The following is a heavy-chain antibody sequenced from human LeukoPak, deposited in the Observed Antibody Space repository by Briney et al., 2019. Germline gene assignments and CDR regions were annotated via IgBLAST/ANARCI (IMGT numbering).Heavy chain of an antibody. Sequence: GGSLRLSCAASGFTFSSYAMSWVRQAPGKGLEWVSTISGSGSSTYYADSVKGRFTISRDNSKNTLYLQMNSLRAEDTAVYYCARDSETSPLDYWGQGTLVTVSS. J-gene: IGHJ4*02. CDR2: ISGSGSST. CDR3: ARDSETSPLDY. D-gene: IGHD3-10*01. CDR1: GFTFSSYA. V-gene: IGHV3-23*01.